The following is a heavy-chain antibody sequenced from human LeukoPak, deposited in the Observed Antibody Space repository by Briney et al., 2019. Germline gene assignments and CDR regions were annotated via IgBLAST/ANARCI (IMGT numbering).Heavy chain of an antibody. CDR3: ASHTAGHGSGY. Sequence: PSETLSLTCTVSGASISSYYWSWIRQPQGKGLEWIGHIYNSERTRYNPSLKSRVAISVDTSNNQFSLNLNSVTVADTAVYYCASHTAGHGSGYWGHGILVTVSS. V-gene: IGHV4-59*08. D-gene: IGHD5-24*01. J-gene: IGHJ4*01. CDR2: IYNSERT. CDR1: GASISSYY.